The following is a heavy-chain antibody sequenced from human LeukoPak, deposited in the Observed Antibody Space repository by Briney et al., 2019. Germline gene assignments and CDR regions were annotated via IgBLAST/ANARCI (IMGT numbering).Heavy chain of an antibody. CDR2: ISGSGGST. CDR1: GFTFSSYA. D-gene: IGHD5-12*01. J-gene: IGHJ4*02. V-gene: IGHV3-23*01. CDR3: AKAQGYSGYDLDFFDY. Sequence: GGSLRLFCAASGFTFSSYAIGWVRQAPGKGLEWGSAISGSGGSTYYADSVKGRFTISRDNSKNTLYLQMNSLRAEDTAVYYCAKAQGYSGYDLDFFDYWGQGTLVTVSS.